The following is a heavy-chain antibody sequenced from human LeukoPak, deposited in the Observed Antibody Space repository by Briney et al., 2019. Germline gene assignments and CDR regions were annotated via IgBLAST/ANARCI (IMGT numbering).Heavy chain of an antibody. D-gene: IGHD3-22*01. CDR2: IIPIFGTA. CDR3: ASYNDSSGYYLGYYFDY. CDR1: GGTFSSYA. V-gene: IGHV1-69*01. Sequence: GASVKVSCKASGGTFSSYAISWVRQAPGQGLEWMGGIIPIFGTANYAQKFQGRVTITADESTSTAYMELSSLRSEDTAVYYCASYNDSSGYYLGYYFDYWGQGTQVTVSS. J-gene: IGHJ4*02.